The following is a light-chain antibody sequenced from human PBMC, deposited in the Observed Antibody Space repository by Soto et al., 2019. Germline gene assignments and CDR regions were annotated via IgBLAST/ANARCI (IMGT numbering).Light chain of an antibody. CDR3: QQYHNWPPWT. CDR1: QSVSRN. V-gene: IGKV3-15*01. J-gene: IGKJ1*01. CDR2: GAS. Sequence: EIVMTQSPATLSVSLGERATLSCRASQSVSRNLALYQQKPGQAPRLLIYGASTRATGIPARFRGSGSGTEFTLTIGSLQSEAFAVYSCQQYHNWPPWTFGQGTKVDVK.